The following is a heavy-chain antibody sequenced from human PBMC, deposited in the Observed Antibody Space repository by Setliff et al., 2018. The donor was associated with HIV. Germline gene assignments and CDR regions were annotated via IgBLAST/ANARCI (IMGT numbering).Heavy chain of an antibody. CDR2: IYYSGST. CDR3: AREGARHYGSGRYHSWFDP. J-gene: IGHJ5*02. D-gene: IGHD3-10*01. V-gene: IGHV4-31*03. Sequence: SETLSLTCTVSGGSISSGNYYWSWIRQHPGKGLEWIGYIYYSGSTYYSPSLKSRVTMSVDTSKNQFSLKLSSVTAADTAVYYCAREGARHYGSGRYHSWFDPWGQGTQVTVSS. CDR1: GGSISSGNYY.